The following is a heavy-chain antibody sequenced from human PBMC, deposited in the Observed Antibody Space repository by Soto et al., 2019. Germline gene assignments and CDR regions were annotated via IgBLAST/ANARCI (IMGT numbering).Heavy chain of an antibody. CDR3: ARDKGGIAARPPIYYYYYMDV. J-gene: IGHJ6*03. Sequence: ASVKVSCKASGGTFSSYTISWVRQAPGQGLEWMGRIIPILGIANYAQKFQGRVTITADKSTSTAYMELSSLRSEDTAVYYCARDKGGIAARPPIYYYYYMDVWGKGTTVTVSS. V-gene: IGHV1-69*04. D-gene: IGHD6-6*01. CDR1: GGTFSSYT. CDR2: IIPILGIA.